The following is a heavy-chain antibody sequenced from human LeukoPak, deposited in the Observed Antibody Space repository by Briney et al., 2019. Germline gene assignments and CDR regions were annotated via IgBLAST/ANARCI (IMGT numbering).Heavy chain of an antibody. D-gene: IGHD3-10*01. CDR3: APSKMGYYYGSEIVPQFGY. J-gene: IGHJ4*02. V-gene: IGHV3-30*03. Sequence: GGSLRLSCAASGFTFSSYGMHWVRQAPGKGLEWVAVISYDGSNKYYADSVKGRFTISRDNSKNTLYLQMNSLRAEDTAVYYCAPSKMGYYYGSEIVPQFGYWGQGTLVTVSS. CDR2: ISYDGSNK. CDR1: GFTFSSYG.